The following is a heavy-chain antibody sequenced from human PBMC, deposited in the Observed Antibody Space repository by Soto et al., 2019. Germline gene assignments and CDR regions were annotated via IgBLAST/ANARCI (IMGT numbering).Heavy chain of an antibody. CDR3: ARDPDSGELDY. J-gene: IGHJ4*02. CDR1: GYTFTGYY. Sequence: ASVKVSCKASGYTFTGYYMHWVRQAPGQGLEWMGWINPNSGGTNYAQKFQGWVTMTRDTSISTAYMELSRLRSDDTTVYYCARDPDSGELDYWGQGTLVTVSS. CDR2: INPNSGGT. D-gene: IGHD3-22*01. V-gene: IGHV1-2*04.